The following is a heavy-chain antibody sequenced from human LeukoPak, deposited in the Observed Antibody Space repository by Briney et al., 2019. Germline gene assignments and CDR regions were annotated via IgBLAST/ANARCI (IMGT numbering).Heavy chain of an antibody. Sequence: GGSLSPSYEASGFTFSSYAMSWVAQAPGKGLEWVSAISGSGGSTYYADSVKGRFTISRDNSKNTLYLQMNSLRAEDTAVYYCARDYLSPFDYWGQGTLVTVSS. CDR1: GFTFSSYA. CDR3: ARDYLSPFDY. CDR2: ISGSGGST. D-gene: IGHD3-10*01. J-gene: IGHJ4*02. V-gene: IGHV3-23*01.